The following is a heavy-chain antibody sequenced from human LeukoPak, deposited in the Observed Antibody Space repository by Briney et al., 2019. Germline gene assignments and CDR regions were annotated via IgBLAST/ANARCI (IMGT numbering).Heavy chain of an antibody. Sequence: ASVKVSCKASGYTFTGYYMHWVRQAPGQGLEWMGRINPNSGGTNYAQKFQGRVTMTRDTSISTAYMELSRLRSEDTAVYYCARVQWELLPGRAFDIWGQGTMVTVSS. D-gene: IGHD1-26*01. V-gene: IGHV1-2*06. J-gene: IGHJ3*02. CDR2: INPNSGGT. CDR3: ARVQWELLPGRAFDI. CDR1: GYTFTGYY.